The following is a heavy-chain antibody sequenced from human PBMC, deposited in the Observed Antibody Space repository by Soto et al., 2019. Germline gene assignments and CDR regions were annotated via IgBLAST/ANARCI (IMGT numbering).Heavy chain of an antibody. CDR1: GGSISKFY. V-gene: IGHV4-4*07. CDR2: VYATGTN. Sequence: QVQLQESGPGVVKPSETLSLSCSVSGGSISKFYCSWIRKTAGKGLEWMGRVYATGTNDYNPSLRSRVTMSVDISKKTFSLRLTSVTAAYTCVYYCVRDGSKTLRDWFDPWGQGKLVTVSS. CDR3: VRDGSKTLRDWFDP. J-gene: IGHJ5*02.